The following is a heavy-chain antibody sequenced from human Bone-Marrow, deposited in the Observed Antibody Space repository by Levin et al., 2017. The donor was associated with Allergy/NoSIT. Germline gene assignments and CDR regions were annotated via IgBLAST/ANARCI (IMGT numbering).Heavy chain of an antibody. CDR3: ATFDYNYYGYYFDY. CDR1: GFNFNAYG. D-gene: IGHD5-24*01. V-gene: IGHV3-23*01. J-gene: IGHJ4*02. Sequence: GGSLRLSCAVSGFNFNAYGMTWVRQAPGKGLEWVSTIRGSDDSTYYTDSVKGRFTISRDSSEDTLYLQMNTLRAEDTAVYYCATFDYNYYGYYFDYWGQGTLVTVSS. CDR2: IRGSDDST.